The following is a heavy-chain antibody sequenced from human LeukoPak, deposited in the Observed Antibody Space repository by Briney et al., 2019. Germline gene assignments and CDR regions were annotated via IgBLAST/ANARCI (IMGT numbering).Heavy chain of an antibody. CDR1: GFTFDDYG. CDR2: INRNGGST. J-gene: IGHJ4*02. CDR3: VRGFRGGPFDY. V-gene: IGHV3-20*04. Sequence: GGSLRLSCAASGFTFDDYGMSWVRQAPGKGLEWVSGINRNGGSTGYAGSVKGRFTISRDNAKNSLYLQMNSLRAEDTALYYCVRGFRGGPFDYWGQGTLVTVSS. D-gene: IGHD3-10*01.